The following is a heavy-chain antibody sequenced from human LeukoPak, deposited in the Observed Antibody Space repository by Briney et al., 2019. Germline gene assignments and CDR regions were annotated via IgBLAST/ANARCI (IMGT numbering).Heavy chain of an antibody. J-gene: IGHJ3*02. V-gene: IGHV3-23*01. CDR3: AKDRVYDSSGYYSMGAFDI. Sequence: GGSLRLSSAASGFTFSSYAMSWVRQAPGKGLEWVSAISGSGGSTYYADSVKGRFTISRDNSKNTLYLQMNSLRAEDTAVYYCAKDRVYDSSGYYSMGAFDIWGQGTMVTVSS. CDR2: ISGSGGST. CDR1: GFTFSSYA. D-gene: IGHD3-22*01.